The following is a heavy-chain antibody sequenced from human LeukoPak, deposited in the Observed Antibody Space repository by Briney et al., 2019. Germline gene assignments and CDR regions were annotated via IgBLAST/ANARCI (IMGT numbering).Heavy chain of an antibody. CDR3: ASVAYCNNATPFDH. D-gene: IGHD1/OR15-1a*01. J-gene: IGHJ4*02. CDR2: INPNSGDT. Sequence: ASVTVSCKASGYIFTDYYIHWVRQAPGQGPEWMGRINPNSGDTDSAQKFQGRVTMTRVTSITTVYMEMRRLTSDDTAVYYCASVAYCNNATPFDHWGQGTLVTVSS. CDR1: GYIFTDYY. V-gene: IGHV1-2*06.